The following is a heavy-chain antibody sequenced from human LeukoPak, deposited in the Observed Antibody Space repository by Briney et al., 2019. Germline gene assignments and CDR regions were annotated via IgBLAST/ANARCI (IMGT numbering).Heavy chain of an antibody. Sequence: GGSLRLSCAASGFTFSDYYMSWIRQAPGKGLDGVSYISSSGSTIYYADSVKGRFTISRDNAKNSLYLQMNSLRAEDTAVYYCARVASYGSWFDPWGQGTLVTVSS. CDR3: ARVASYGSWFDP. J-gene: IGHJ5*02. CDR2: ISSSGSTI. D-gene: IGHD5-18*01. CDR1: GFTFSDYY. V-gene: IGHV3-11*01.